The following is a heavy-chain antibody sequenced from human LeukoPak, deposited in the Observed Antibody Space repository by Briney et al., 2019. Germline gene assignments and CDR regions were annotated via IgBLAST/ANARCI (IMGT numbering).Heavy chain of an antibody. CDR1: GGSIAGSSYY. D-gene: IGHD2-2*01. Sequence: SETLSLTCTVSGGSIAGSSYYWVWIRQPPGNGLEWIGTIYYSGSTYYNPSLKSRVTISVDTSKNQFSLRLSSVTAADTAVYYCAREVDAAAAYNWFDPWGQGTLVTVSS. V-gene: IGHV4-39*07. CDR3: AREVDAAAAYNWFDP. CDR2: IYYSGST. J-gene: IGHJ5*02.